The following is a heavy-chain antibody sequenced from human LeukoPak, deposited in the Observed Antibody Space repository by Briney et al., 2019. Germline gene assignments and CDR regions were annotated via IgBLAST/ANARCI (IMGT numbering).Heavy chain of an antibody. CDR2: IDHSGST. Sequence: SETLSLTCAVYGGSFSGYYWSWIRQPPGKGLEWIGEIDHSGSTNYNPSLKSRVTISVDTSKNQFSLKLSSVTAADTAVYYCARGRRLYGMDVWGQGTTVTVSS. J-gene: IGHJ6*02. V-gene: IGHV4-34*01. CDR3: ARGRRLYGMDV. CDR1: GGSFSGYY.